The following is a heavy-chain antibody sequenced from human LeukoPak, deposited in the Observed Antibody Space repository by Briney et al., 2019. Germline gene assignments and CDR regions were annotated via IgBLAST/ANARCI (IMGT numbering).Heavy chain of an antibody. CDR1: GFTFSSYA. CDR3: AKAVLWFEHFDY. D-gene: IGHD3-10*01. J-gene: IGHJ4*02. CDR2: ISYDGSNK. Sequence: GRSLRLSCAASGFTFSSYAMHWVRQAPGKGLEWVAVISYDGSNKYYADSVKGRFTISRDNSKNTLYLQMNSLRAEDTAVYYCAKAVLWFEHFDYWGQGTLVTVSS. V-gene: IGHV3-30-3*01.